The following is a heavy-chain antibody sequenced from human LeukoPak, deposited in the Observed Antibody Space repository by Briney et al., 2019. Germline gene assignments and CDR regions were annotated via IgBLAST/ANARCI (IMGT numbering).Heavy chain of an antibody. Sequence: GGSLRLSCAASGFTFSGSALHWIRQASGKGLEWVGRIRSTANGYATAYAASVKGRFTISRDDSKNTAYLQMDSLKTEDTAVYYCARGGSYLSAFDIWGQGTMVTVSS. CDR1: GFTFSGSA. V-gene: IGHV3-73*01. D-gene: IGHD1-26*01. CDR3: ARGGSYLSAFDI. CDR2: IRSTANGYAT. J-gene: IGHJ3*02.